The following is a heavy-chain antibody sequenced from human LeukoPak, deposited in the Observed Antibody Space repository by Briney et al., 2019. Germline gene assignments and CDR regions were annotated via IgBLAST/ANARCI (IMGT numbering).Heavy chain of an antibody. D-gene: IGHD5/OR15-5a*01. CDR3: ARGIWSSHSVGYYFDF. Sequence: ASVKVSCKASGGTFSSYAINWVRQAPGQRLEWMGWVNAGNGNTKYSQEFQGRVTIIRDTSASTVYMELRSLTSEDMAVYYCARGIWSSHSVGYYFDFWGQGTLVTVSS. J-gene: IGHJ4*02. CDR2: VNAGNGNT. CDR1: GGTFSSYA. V-gene: IGHV1-3*03.